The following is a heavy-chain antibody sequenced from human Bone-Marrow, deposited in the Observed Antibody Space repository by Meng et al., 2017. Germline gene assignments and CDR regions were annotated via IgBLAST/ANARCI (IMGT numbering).Heavy chain of an antibody. CDR1: GGSLSSYY. CDR2: IYTSGST. Sequence: SETLSLTCTVSGGSLSSYYWSWIRQLAGKGLEWIGRIYTSGSTNYNPSLKSRVTMSVDTSKNQFSLKLSSVTAADTAVYYCARGPIYGDYECWGQGTLVTVSS. D-gene: IGHD4-17*01. J-gene: IGHJ4*02. CDR3: ARGPIYGDYEC. V-gene: IGHV4-4*07.